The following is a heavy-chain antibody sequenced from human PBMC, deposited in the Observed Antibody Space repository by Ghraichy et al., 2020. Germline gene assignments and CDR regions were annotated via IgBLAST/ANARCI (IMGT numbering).Heavy chain of an antibody. J-gene: IGHJ4*02. CDR1: GYSFTSYW. CDR2: IYPGDSDT. CDR3: ARSEGYCSGGSCYANPGFDY. V-gene: IGHV5-51*01. D-gene: IGHD2-15*01. Sequence: GESLNISCKGSGYSFTSYWIGWVRQMPGKGLEWMGIIYPGDSDTRYSPSFQGQVTISADKSISTAYLQWSSLKASDTAMYYCARSEGYCSGGSCYANPGFDYWGQGTLVTVSS.